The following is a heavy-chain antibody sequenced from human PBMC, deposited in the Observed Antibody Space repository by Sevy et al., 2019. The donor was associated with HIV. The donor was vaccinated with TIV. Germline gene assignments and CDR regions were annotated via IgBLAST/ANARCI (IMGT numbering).Heavy chain of an antibody. CDR3: ARFPYGDYVDYFDY. CDR1: GDSLSNSGYY. V-gene: IGHV4-39*01. D-gene: IGHD4-17*01. CDR2: IYYSGST. Sequence: SETLSLTCTVSGDSLSNSGYYWGWIRQPPGKGLEWIGNIYYSGSTHYNPSLKSRVTVSIDTSKNQFSLKLSSVTAADTAVYFCARFPYGDYVDYFDYWGQEPSSPSPQ. J-gene: IGHJ4*01.